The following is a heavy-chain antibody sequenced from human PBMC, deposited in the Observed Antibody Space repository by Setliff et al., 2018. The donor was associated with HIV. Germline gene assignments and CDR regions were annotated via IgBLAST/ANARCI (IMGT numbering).Heavy chain of an antibody. J-gene: IGHJ4*02. D-gene: IGHD1-26*01. CDR3: AREEWELLDY. CDR2: IYYSGST. V-gene: IGHV4-59*11. Sequence: PSETLSLTCTVSGGSISSHYGSWIRQPPGKGLEWIGSIYYSGSTNYNPSLKSRVTISVDTSKNQFSLKLSSVTAADTAVYYCAREEWELLDYWGQGTLVTVSS. CDR1: GGSISSHY.